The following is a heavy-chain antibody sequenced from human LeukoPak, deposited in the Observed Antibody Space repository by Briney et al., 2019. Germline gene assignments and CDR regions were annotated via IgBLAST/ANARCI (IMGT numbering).Heavy chain of an antibody. CDR2: IYYTGST. J-gene: IGHJ4*02. CDR3: ARFSEYFHSSVHYLDY. V-gene: IGHV4-59*01. CDR1: GGSINGYY. Sequence: SETLSLTCTVSGGSINGYYWSWIRQSPGKGLESLGYIYYTGSTNYNPSLKSRVTMSVDTSRNQFFLRLSSVTAADTAVYYCARFSEYFHSSVHYLDYWGQGTLVSVSS. D-gene: IGHD3-22*01.